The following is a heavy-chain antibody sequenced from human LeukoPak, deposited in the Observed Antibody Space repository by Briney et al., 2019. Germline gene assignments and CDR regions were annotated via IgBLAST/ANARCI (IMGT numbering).Heavy chain of an antibody. Sequence: GSLRLSCAASGFTFSSYAMSWVRQVPGKGLEWVSVISGSGDNTYYADSVKGRFTISRDNSKNMLYLQMNSLRAEDTAVYYCAKWKYSNSGIDDYWGQGTLVTVSS. CDR2: ISGSGDNT. CDR1: GFTFSSYA. J-gene: IGHJ4*02. CDR3: AKWKYSNSGIDDY. V-gene: IGHV3-23*01. D-gene: IGHD6-6*01.